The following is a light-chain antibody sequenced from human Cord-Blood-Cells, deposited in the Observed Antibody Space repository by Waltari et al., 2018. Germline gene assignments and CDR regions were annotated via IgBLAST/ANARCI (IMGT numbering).Light chain of an antibody. CDR3: QQSYSTLFT. CDR2: AAS. CDR1: QSISSY. J-gene: IGKJ3*01. Sequence: TQSPSSLSASVGDRVTITCRASQSISSYLNWYQQKPGKAPKLLIYAASSLQSGVPSRFSGSGSGTDFTLTISSLQPEDFATYYCQQSYSTLFTFGPGTNVDIK. V-gene: IGKV1-39*01.